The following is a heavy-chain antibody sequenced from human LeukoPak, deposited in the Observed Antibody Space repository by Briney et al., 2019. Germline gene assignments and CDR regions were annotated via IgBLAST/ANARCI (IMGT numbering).Heavy chain of an antibody. V-gene: IGHV4-34*01. Sequence: PSETLSLTCAVYGGSLSAYYWTWIRQPPGKGLEWIGEINHGGSTNYNPSLKSRVTISIDTSKNQFSLKLSSVTAADTAFYYCARYLDYGGNSRVFRLWGQGTLVTVSS. CDR1: GGSLSAYY. CDR3: ARYLDYGGNSRVFRL. D-gene: IGHD4-23*01. J-gene: IGHJ1*01. CDR2: INHGGST.